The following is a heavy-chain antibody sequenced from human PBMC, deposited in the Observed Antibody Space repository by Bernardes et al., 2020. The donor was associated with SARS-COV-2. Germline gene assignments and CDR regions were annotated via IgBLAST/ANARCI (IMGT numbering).Heavy chain of an antibody. Sequence: GGSLRLSCEASGFIFGDYYMSWIRQTPGKGLDWVSYISSSGDNTFYADSVKGRFTISRDNAKNSLYLQMNSLRAEDTAVYYCTTWGGQLNWGQGTLVTVSS. V-gene: IGHV3-11*01. CDR3: TTWGGQLN. CDR2: ISSSGDNT. D-gene: IGHD3-16*01. J-gene: IGHJ4*02. CDR1: GFIFGDYY.